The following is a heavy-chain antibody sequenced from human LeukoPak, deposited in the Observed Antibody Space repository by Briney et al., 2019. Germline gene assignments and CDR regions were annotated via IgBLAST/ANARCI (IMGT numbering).Heavy chain of an antibody. J-gene: IGHJ6*03. CDR3: AKEARSRLIYYYYMDV. D-gene: IGHD6-13*01. CDR1: GFTFSSYG. CDR2: ISGSGGST. V-gene: IGHV3-23*01. Sequence: GWSLRLSCAASGFTFSSYGMSWVRQAPGKGLEWVSAISGSGGSTYYADSVKGRFTISRDNSKNTLYLQMNSLRAEDTAVYYCAKEARSRLIYYYYMDVWGKGTTVTISS.